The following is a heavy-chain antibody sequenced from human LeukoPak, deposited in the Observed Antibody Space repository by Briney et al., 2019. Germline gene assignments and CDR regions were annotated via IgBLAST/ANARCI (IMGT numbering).Heavy chain of an antibody. Sequence: GGSLRLSCAASGFTFSNYWMHWVRQGPGKGLVWVSRINSEWRLKSSADSVKGRFTISRDNAKNTLYLQMNSLRAEDTAVYYCARDLRTPSDTNIAIDYWGQGTLVTVSS. CDR2: INSEWRLK. J-gene: IGHJ4*02. V-gene: IGHV3-74*01. CDR1: GFTFSNYW. CDR3: ARDLRTPSDTNIAIDY. D-gene: IGHD4-23*01.